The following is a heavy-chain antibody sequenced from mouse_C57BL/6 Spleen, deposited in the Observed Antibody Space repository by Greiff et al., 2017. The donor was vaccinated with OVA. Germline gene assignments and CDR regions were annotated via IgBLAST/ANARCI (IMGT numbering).Heavy chain of an antibody. CDR1: GFTFSDYY. V-gene: IGHV5-16*01. CDR2: INYDGSST. J-gene: IGHJ1*03. CDR3: ARDRYFDV. Sequence: EVKLMESEGGLVQPGSSMKLSCTASGFTFSDYYMAWVRQVPEKGLEWVANINYDGSSTYYLDSLKSRFIISRDNAKNILYLQMSSLKSEDTATYYCARDRYFDVWGTGTTVTVSS.